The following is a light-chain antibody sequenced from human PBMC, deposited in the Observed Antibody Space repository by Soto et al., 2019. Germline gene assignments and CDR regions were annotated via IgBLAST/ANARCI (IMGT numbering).Light chain of an antibody. V-gene: IGKV4-1*01. CDR2: WAS. CDR3: HHYYSAPLT. Sequence: DIVMSQSPDSLAVSLGERATINCKSSQSVLSSSDNKNYLAWYQQKPGQPPKPLIYWASTRESGVPDRFSGSGSGTDFTLTISSLQAEDVAVYYCHHYYSAPLTFGPGTKVDIK. J-gene: IGKJ3*01. CDR1: QSVLSSSDNKNY.